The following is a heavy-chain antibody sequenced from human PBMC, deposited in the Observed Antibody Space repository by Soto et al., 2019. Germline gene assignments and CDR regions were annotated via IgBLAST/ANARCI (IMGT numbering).Heavy chain of an antibody. J-gene: IGHJ4*02. CDR3: VRARVDY. CDR2: IKEDGSEK. CDR1: GFTFNRHW. Sequence: PGGSLRLSCAPSGFTFNRHWMTWVRQAPGRGLEWVATIKEDGSEKYYGDPVKGRFTISRDNAKNSLFLQMDSLRAEDTAVYYCVRARVDYWGQGILVTVSS. V-gene: IGHV3-7*03.